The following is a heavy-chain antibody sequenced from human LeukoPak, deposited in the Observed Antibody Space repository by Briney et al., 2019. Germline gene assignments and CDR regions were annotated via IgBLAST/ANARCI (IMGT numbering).Heavy chain of an antibody. D-gene: IGHD3-22*01. CDR1: GFTFSSYE. Sequence: PGGSLRLSCAASGFTFSSYEMNWVRQAPGKGLEWVSYISSSGSTIYYADCVKGRFTISRDNAKNSLYLQMNSLRAEDTAVYYCARGQRGDYYDSSGYGAYWGQGTLVTVSS. V-gene: IGHV3-48*03. CDR2: ISSSGSTI. CDR3: ARGQRGDYYDSSGYGAY. J-gene: IGHJ4*02.